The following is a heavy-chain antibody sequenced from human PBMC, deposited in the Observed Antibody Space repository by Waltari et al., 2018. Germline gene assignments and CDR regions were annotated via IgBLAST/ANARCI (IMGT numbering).Heavy chain of an antibody. CDR3: AGGSGYYYDSTFDY. J-gene: IGHJ4*02. CDR2: IYHSGAT. Sequence: QVQLQESGPGLLRLSETLSLTCTVSGGSINNYYWTWIRQPPGKGLEWIGYIYHSGATNYSPSLKSRVTISLDTSKSQFSLKLSSVTAADTGVYYCAGGSGYYYDSTFDYWGQGTLVTVSS. CDR1: GGSINNYY. V-gene: IGHV4-59*01. D-gene: IGHD3-22*01.